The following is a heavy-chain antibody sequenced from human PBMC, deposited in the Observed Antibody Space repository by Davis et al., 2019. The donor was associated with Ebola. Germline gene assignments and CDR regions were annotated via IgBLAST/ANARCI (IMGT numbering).Heavy chain of an antibody. V-gene: IGHV5-51*01. CDR3: ARQESLYGWSDY. CDR2: IYPGDSDT. Sequence: KVSCKGSGYYFTSYWISWVRQMPGRGLEWMGIIYPGDSDTRYSPSFEGQVTISADKSISTAYLQWSSLKASDTAMYYCARQESLYGWSDYWGQGTLVTVSS. D-gene: IGHD2-8*01. CDR1: GYYFTSYW. J-gene: IGHJ4*02.